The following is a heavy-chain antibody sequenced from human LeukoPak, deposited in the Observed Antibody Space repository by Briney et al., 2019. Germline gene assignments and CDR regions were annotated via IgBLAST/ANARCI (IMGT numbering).Heavy chain of an antibody. D-gene: IGHD3-22*01. CDR2: INQDGSEK. J-gene: IGHJ4*02. CDR1: GFTFSSYW. Sequence: GSLRLSCAASGFTFSSYWMTWVRQAPGKGLEWVANINQDGSEKYYVDSVKGRFTISRDNAKYSLYLQMNSLRAEDTAVYYCAREYYYDSSGSDYWGQGTLVTVSS. V-gene: IGHV3-7*04. CDR3: AREYYYDSSGSDY.